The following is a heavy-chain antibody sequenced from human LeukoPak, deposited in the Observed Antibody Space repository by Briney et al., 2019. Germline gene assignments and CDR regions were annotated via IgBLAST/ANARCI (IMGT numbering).Heavy chain of an antibody. J-gene: IGHJ4*02. CDR2: IKQDGSEK. CDR3: AKFGWDPYYFDY. V-gene: IGHV3-7*03. D-gene: IGHD6-19*01. Sequence: PGGSLRLSCAASRFTFKTYWMSWVRRAPGKGLEWVANIKQDGSEKYYVDSVKGRFTISRDNAKNSLHLQMNSLRAEDTAVYYCAKFGWDPYYFDYWGQGTLVTVSS. CDR1: RFTFKTYW.